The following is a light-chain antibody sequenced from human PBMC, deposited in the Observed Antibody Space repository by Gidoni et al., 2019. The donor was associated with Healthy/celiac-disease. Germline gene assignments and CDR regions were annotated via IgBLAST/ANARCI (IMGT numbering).Light chain of an antibody. CDR3: QQCSDSSNT. CDR1: QDINNA. V-gene: IGKV1D-13*01. Sequence: GDRATITCRPIQDINNALPWYQQKPGKAPELLIYDAYSLQSGVPSRFSGSESGTDFTLTIDSLQHEDFATYFCQQCSDSSNTFGGGTKVEIK. J-gene: IGKJ4*01. CDR2: DAY.